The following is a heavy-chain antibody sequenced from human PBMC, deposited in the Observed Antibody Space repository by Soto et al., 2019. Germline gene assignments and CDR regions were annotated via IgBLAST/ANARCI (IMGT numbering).Heavy chain of an antibody. CDR3: ARNPYYDFWSGPDY. J-gene: IGHJ4*02. V-gene: IGHV4-39*01. CDR2: IYYSGST. Sequence: SETLFLTCTVSGDSICSSSYYWGWIRQPPGKGLEWIGSIYYSGSTYYNPSLKSRVTISVDTSKNQFSLKLSSVTAADTAVYYCARNPYYDFWSGPDYWGQGTLVTVSS. D-gene: IGHD3-3*01. CDR1: GDSICSSSYY.